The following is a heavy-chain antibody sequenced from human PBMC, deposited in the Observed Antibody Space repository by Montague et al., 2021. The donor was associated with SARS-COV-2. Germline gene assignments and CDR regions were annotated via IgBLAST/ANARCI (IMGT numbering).Heavy chain of an antibody. Sequence: SETLSLTCAVSGGSISSSSYYWGWIRQPPGKGLEWIGSIHYSGSTYYNPSLKSRVSISVDTSKNQFSLKLSPATAADTAVYYCARLWDTVYYYYGMDVWGQGTTVTVSS. CDR3: ARLWDTVYYYYGMDV. D-gene: IGHD1-26*01. CDR2: IHYSGST. J-gene: IGHJ6*02. CDR1: GGSISSSSYY. V-gene: IGHV4-39*01.